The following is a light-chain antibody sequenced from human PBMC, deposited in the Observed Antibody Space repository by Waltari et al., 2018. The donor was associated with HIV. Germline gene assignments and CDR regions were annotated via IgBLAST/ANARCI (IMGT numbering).Light chain of an antibody. Sequence: DIQLTQSPSFLSASVGDRVTITCRASQDISNYLVWYQQEPGKAPRLLIYGASTLQSGVPSRFGGSGSGTDFTLTISSLQPEDFATYSCQQLNTFHFTFAGGTKVDLK. V-gene: IGKV1-9*01. J-gene: IGKJ4*01. CDR2: GAS. CDR1: QDISNY. CDR3: QQLNTFHFT.